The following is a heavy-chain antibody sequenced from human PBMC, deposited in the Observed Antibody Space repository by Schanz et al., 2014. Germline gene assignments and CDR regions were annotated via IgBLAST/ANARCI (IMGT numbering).Heavy chain of an antibody. CDR1: GGTFSTYT. CDR2: IIPILGIA. Sequence: QVQLVQSGAEVKKPGSSVKVSCKASGGTFSTYTISWVRQAPGQGLEWMGRIIPILGIANYAQKFQGRVTMTADKSTFTAYMDVSSLRSEDTAVYYCARDQSPYTSASDGRYFDYWGQGALVTVSS. J-gene: IGHJ4*02. CDR3: ARDQSPYTSASDGRYFDY. D-gene: IGHD6-25*01. V-gene: IGHV1-69*08.